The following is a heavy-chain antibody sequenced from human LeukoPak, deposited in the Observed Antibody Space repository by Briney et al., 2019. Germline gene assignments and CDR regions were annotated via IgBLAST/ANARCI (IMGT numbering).Heavy chain of an antibody. CDR1: GFTVSSNY. CDR3: AKWRGDIVVVVAASFDY. J-gene: IGHJ4*02. CDR2: IDNGGNT. Sequence: GGSLRLSCAASGFTVSSNYMSWVRQAPGTGLECVSVIDNGGNTYYADSVKGRFTISRDNSKNTLYLQMNSLRAEDTAVYYCAKWRGDIVVVVAASFDYWGQGTLVTVSS. D-gene: IGHD2-15*01. V-gene: IGHV3-53*01.